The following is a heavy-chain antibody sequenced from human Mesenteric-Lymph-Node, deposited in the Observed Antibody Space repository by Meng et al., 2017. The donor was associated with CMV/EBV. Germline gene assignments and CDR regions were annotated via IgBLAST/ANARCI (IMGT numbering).Heavy chain of an antibody. V-gene: IGHV5-51*01. CDR1: GYSFTTYW. D-gene: IGHD2-15*01. J-gene: IGHJ4*02. Sequence: GESLKISCKGSGYSFTTYWIGWVRQMPGKGLEWMGIIYPDDSDTRYSPSFQGQVTISADKSISTAYLQGTNLKASDTAMYYCARTCSGGTCYSYFDYWGQGTLVTVSS. CDR3: ARTCSGGTCYSYFDY. CDR2: IYPDDSDT.